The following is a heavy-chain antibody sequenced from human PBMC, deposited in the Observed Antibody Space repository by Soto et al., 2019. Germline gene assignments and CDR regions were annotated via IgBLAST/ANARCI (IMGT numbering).Heavy chain of an antibody. J-gene: IGHJ3*02. D-gene: IGHD6-19*01. CDR2: IIPILGIA. CDR1: GGTFSSYT. V-gene: IGHV1-69*02. CDR3: ARRKMIAVAQDAFDI. Sequence: GASVKVSCKASGGTFSSYTISWVRQAPGQGLEWMGRIIPILGIANYAQKFQGGVTITADKSTSTAYMELSSLRSEDTAVYYCARRKMIAVAQDAFDIWGQGTMVTVSS.